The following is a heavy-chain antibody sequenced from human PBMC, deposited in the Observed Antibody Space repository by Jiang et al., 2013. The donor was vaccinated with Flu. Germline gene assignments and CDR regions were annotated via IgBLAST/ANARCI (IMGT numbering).Heavy chain of an antibody. CDR1: GGTFSSYA. V-gene: IGHV1-69*01. CDR2: IIPIFGTA. CDR3: ARDRRSYYDAYGMDV. Sequence: SSVKVSCKASGGTFSSYAISWVRQAPGQGLEWMGGIIPIFGTANYAQKFQGRVTITADESTSTAYMELSSLRSEDTAVYYCARDRRSYYDAYGMDVWGQGTTVTVSS. D-gene: IGHD1-26*01. J-gene: IGHJ6*02.